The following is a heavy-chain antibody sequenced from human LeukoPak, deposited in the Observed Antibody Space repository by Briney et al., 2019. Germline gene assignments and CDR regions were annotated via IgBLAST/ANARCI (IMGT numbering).Heavy chain of an antibody. J-gene: IGHJ4*02. CDR3: ARSEWELAFDY. D-gene: IGHD1-26*01. CDR2: ISSSGSTI. V-gene: IGHV3-11*01. Sequence: GGSLRLSCAASGFTFSDYYMSWIRQAPGKGLEWVSYISSSGSTIYYADSVKGRFTISRDNAKNSLYLQMNSLRVEDTAVYYCARSEWELAFDYWGQGTLVTVSS. CDR1: GFTFSDYY.